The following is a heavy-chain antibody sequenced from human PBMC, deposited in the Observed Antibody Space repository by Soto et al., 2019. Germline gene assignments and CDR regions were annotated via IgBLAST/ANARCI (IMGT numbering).Heavy chain of an antibody. Sequence: GGSLRLSCAASGFTFSSYAMSWVRQAPGKGLEWVSAISGSGGSTYYADSVKGRFTISRDNSKNTLYLQMNSLRAEDTAVYFCAKYITMVRGVIIEAFDIWGQGTMVTVSS. D-gene: IGHD3-10*01. CDR3: AKYITMVRGVIIEAFDI. CDR1: GFTFSSYA. J-gene: IGHJ3*02. V-gene: IGHV3-23*01. CDR2: ISGSGGST.